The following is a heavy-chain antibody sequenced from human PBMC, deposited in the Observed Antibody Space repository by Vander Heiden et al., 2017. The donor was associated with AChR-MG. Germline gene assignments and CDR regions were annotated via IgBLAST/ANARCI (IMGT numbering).Heavy chain of an antibody. CDR2: MNPNSGNT. J-gene: IGHJ4*02. CDR3: ARGGDIVVVPAAYYFDY. CDR1: GYTFTSYD. D-gene: IGHD2-2*01. Sequence: SVKVSCKASGYTFTSYDINWVRQATGQGLEWMGWMNPNSGNTGYAQKFQGRVTMTRNTSISTAYMELSSLRSEDTAVYYCARGGDIVVVPAAYYFDYWGQGTLVTVSS. V-gene: IGHV1-8*01.